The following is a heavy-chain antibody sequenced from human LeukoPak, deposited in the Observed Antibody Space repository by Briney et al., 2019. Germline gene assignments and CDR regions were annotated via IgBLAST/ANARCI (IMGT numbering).Heavy chain of an antibody. Sequence: GGSLRLSCAASGFTFSSYSMNWVRQAPGKGLEWVSSISSSSSYIYYADSVKGRFTISRDNAKNSLYLQMNSLRAEDTAVYYCARRHTITRYYYYMDVWGKGTTVTISS. CDR1: GFTFSSYS. CDR3: ARRHTITRYYYYMDV. D-gene: IGHD5-24*01. CDR2: ISSSSSYI. V-gene: IGHV3-21*01. J-gene: IGHJ6*03.